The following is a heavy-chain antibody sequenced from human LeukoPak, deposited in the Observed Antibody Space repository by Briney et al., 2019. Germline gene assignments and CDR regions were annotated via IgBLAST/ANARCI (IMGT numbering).Heavy chain of an antibody. J-gene: IGHJ6*02. D-gene: IGHD1-14*01. V-gene: IGHV4-59*01. CDR3: ARGGNYYYHGMDV. CDR1: GGSISPYY. CDR2: VSHSGST. Sequence: SQTLSLTCTVSGGSISPYYWSWIRQPPGKGLDWIGYVSHSGSTNYNLSLGSRVTISVDTSKNQFSLKLTSVTAADTAVYFWARGGNYYYHGMDVWGQGTTVTVSS.